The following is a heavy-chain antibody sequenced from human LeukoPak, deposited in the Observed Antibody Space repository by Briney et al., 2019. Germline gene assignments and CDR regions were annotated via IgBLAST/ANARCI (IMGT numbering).Heavy chain of an antibody. CDR3: ARVGGFYDILTGYYKGLARNINYFDY. D-gene: IGHD3-9*01. J-gene: IGHJ4*02. CDR2: IYHSGST. V-gene: IGHV4-38-2*02. Sequence: SETLSLTCTVSGYSISSGYYWGWIRQPPGKGLEWIGSIYHSGSTYYNPSLKSRVTISVDTSKNQFSLKLSSVTAADTAVYYCARVGGFYDILTGYYKGLARNINYFDYWGQGTLVTVSS. CDR1: GYSISSGYY.